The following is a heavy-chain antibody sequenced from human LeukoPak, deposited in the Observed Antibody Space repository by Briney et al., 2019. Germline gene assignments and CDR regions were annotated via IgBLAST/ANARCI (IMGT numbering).Heavy chain of an antibody. V-gene: IGHV4-39*01. Sequence: PSETLSLTCIGSDGSMSRSDHFWGWLPLPPAKGLEWIGCFYYTGTIFYSPSLESRGTISIDTSKNQFSLKIRSVTAADTAVYYCARQGVVPNKAGWYFDLWGRGALVTVSS. CDR3: ARQGVVPNKAGWYFDL. CDR1: DGSMSRSDHF. J-gene: IGHJ2*01. CDR2: FYYTGTI. D-gene: IGHD3-10*01.